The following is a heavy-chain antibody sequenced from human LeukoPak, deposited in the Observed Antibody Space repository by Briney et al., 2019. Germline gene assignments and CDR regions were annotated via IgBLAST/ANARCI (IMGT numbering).Heavy chain of an antibody. CDR3: ARVVDTAMVTYYYYGMDV. CDR2: IRSSSSYI. CDR1: GFTFSSYS. Sequence: GGSLRLSCAASGFTFSSYSMNWVRQAPGKGLEWVSSIRSSSSYIYYADSVKGRFTISRDNAKNSLYLQMNSLRAEDTAVYYCARVVDTAMVTYYYYGMDVWGQGTTVTVSS. D-gene: IGHD5-18*01. J-gene: IGHJ6*02. V-gene: IGHV3-21*01.